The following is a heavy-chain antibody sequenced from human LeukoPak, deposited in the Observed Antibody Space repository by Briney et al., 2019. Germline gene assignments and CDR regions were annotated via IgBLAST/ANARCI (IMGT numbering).Heavy chain of an antibody. D-gene: IGHD2-21*01. CDR3: ARDGEGSYYYGMDV. Sequence: PSETLSLTCAVYGGSFSGYYWSWIRQPPGKGLEWIGEINHSGSTNYNPSLKSRVTISVDTSKNQFSLKLSSVTAADTAVYYCARDGEGSYYYGMDVWGQGTTVTVSS. CDR2: INHSGST. CDR1: GGSFSGYY. J-gene: IGHJ6*02. V-gene: IGHV4-34*01.